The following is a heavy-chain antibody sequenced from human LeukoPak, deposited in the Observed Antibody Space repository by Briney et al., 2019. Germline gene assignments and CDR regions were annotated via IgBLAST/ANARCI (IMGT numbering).Heavy chain of an antibody. J-gene: IGHJ4*02. Sequence: GESLRLSCAASGFTFSSYSLSWVRQAPGKGLDWISFITGSSNTIYYADSVKGRLTISRDNAKNSLYLQMNSLRAGDTAVYYCARGYSSSSWSLFDYWGQGTLVTVSS. CDR3: ARGYSSSSWSLFDY. D-gene: IGHD6-6*01. CDR2: ITGSSNTI. V-gene: IGHV3-48*01. CDR1: GFTFSSYS.